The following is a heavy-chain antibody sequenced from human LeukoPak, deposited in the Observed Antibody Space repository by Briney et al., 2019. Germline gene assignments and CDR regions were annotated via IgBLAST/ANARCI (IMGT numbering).Heavy chain of an antibody. CDR3: ARPLSPQGYYYMDV. V-gene: IGHV3-30*02. Sequence: GGSLRLSCAASGFTFSSYGMHWVRQAPGKGLEWVAFIRYDGTNKYYADSVKGRFTISRDNSKNTLYLQMNSLRAEDTAVYYCARPLSPQGYYYMDVWGKGTTVTVSS. CDR2: IRYDGTNK. CDR1: GFTFSSYG. J-gene: IGHJ6*03.